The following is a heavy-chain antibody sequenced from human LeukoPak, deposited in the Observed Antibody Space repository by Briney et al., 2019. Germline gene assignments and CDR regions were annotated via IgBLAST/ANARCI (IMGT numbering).Heavy chain of an antibody. Sequence: PSETLSLTCTVSGGSISSGSYYWSWIRQPAGKGLECIGRIYTSGSTNYNPSLKSRVTISVDTSKNQFSLKLSSVTAADTAVYYCARDVVVVTAIGNWFDPWGQGILVTVSS. CDR3: ARDVVVVTAIGNWFDP. CDR2: IYTSGST. CDR1: GGSISSGSYY. J-gene: IGHJ5*02. V-gene: IGHV4-61*02. D-gene: IGHD2-21*02.